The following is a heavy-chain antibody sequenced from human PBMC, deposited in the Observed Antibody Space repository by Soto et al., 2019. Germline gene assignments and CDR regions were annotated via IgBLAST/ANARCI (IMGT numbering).Heavy chain of an antibody. CDR2: VYHSGST. V-gene: IGHV4-30-2*01. CDR3: ARDGVYCSSSSCQDFYYYGMDV. J-gene: IGHJ6*02. CDR1: GGSISSGGYS. D-gene: IGHD2-2*01. Sequence: PSETLSLTCAVSGGSISSGGYSWSWIRQPPGKVLEWIGYVYHSGSTYYNPSLKSRVTVSVDGSKNQFSLKLSSVTAADTAVYYCARDGVYCSSSSCQDFYYYGMDVWGQGTTVTVSS.